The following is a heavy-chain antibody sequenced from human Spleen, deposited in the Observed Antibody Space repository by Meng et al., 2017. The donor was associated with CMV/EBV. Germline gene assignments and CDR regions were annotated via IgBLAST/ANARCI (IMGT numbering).Heavy chain of an antibody. CDR2: ISDST. CDR3: ARSRGPGAHWFDP. V-gene: IGHV3-23*01. CDR1: VFTFSTFA. J-gene: IGHJ5*02. D-gene: IGHD3-10*01. Sequence: LSCAASVFTFSTFAMSWVRQAPGKGPEWVSSISDSTYYADSVRGRFTISRDNSKNTLYLQMTSLRAEDTALYYCARSRGPGAHWFDPWGQGTLVTVSS.